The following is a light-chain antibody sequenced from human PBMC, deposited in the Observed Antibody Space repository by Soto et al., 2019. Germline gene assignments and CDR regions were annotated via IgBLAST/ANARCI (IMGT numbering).Light chain of an antibody. J-gene: IGLJ3*02. CDR2: RND. CDR1: TSNIGSNY. Sequence: QSVLTQSPSASGTPGQRVTISCSGSTSNIGSNYVYWYQQLPGTAPKLLIYRNDLRPSGVPDRFSGSKPGTSASLAISGLRSEDEGDYYCAAWDASLSGGLFGGGTKLTVL. CDR3: AAWDASLSGGL. V-gene: IGLV1-47*01.